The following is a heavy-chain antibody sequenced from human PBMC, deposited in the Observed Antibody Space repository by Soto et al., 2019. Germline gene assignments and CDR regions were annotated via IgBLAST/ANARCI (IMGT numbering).Heavy chain of an antibody. D-gene: IGHD6-13*01. CDR3: ARGPSLYRQQVRDGMEV. CDR1: GGSISSGDYY. J-gene: IGHJ6*02. V-gene: IGHV4-30-4*01. Sequence: QVQLQESGPGLVKPSQTLSLTCTVSGGSISSGDYYWSWIRQPPGKGLEWIGYIYYSGSTYYNPSLKRRVTKSVDTSKNQFSLKLSSVTAADTAVYYCARGPSLYRQQVRDGMEVWGQGATVTVSS. CDR2: IYYSGST.